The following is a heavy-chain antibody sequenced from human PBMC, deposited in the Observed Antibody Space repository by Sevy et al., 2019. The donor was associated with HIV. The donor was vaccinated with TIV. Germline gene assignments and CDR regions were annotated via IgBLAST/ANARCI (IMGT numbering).Heavy chain of an antibody. Sequence: GGSLRLSCSVSGFTFNTYSFHWVRQAPGMGLEWVSVISSDGVNKYYADSVRGRFTISRDNSKSTLYLQMNNLRAGDTGVYYCARGGILVEGEDRTTPFDFWGQGTLVTVSS. CDR3: ARGGILVEGEDRTTPFDF. V-gene: IGHV3-30-3*01. CDR2: ISSDGVNK. J-gene: IGHJ4*02. CDR1: GFTFNTYS. D-gene: IGHD2-15*01.